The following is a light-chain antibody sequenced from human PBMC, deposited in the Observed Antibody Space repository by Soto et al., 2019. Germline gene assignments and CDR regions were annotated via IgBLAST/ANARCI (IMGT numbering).Light chain of an antibody. CDR2: GAS. Sequence: EIVLTQSPGTLSLSPGERATLSCRASQSVSSSYLAWYQQKPGQAPRLPIYGASSRATGIPDRFSGSGSGTDFTLTISRLEPEDFAVYYCQQYASSPVYNFGQGTKLEIK. CDR1: QSVSSSY. CDR3: QQYASSPVYN. J-gene: IGKJ2*01. V-gene: IGKV3-20*01.